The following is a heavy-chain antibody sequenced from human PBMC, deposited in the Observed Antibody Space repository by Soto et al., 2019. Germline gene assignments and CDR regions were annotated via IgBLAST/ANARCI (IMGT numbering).Heavy chain of an antibody. CDR3: TNVGPPWIQLWFNDY. Sequence: GGSLRLSCAASGFTFSSAWMSWVRQAPGKGLEWVGRIKSKTDGGTTDYAAPVKGRFTISRDDSKNTLYLQMNSLKTEDTAVYYCTNVGPPWIQLWFNDYWGQGTLVTVS. CDR2: IKSKTDGGTT. D-gene: IGHD5-18*01. CDR1: GFTFSSAW. J-gene: IGHJ4*02. V-gene: IGHV3-15*01.